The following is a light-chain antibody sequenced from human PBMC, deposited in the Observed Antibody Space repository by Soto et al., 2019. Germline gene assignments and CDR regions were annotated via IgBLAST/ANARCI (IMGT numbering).Light chain of an antibody. Sequence: EIVMTQSPATLSVSPGERATLSCRASQSVSSILAWYQQKPGQAPRLLIYGASTRATGIPARFSGSGSGTEFTLTISSLQSEDFAVYYCQHYNNSPRTFGQGTKVEIK. V-gene: IGKV3-15*01. CDR2: GAS. CDR1: QSVSSI. J-gene: IGKJ1*01. CDR3: QHYNNSPRT.